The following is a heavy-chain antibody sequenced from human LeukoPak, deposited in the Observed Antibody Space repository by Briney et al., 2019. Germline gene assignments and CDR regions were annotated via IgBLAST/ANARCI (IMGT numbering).Heavy chain of an antibody. J-gene: IGHJ4*02. D-gene: IGHD6-13*01. V-gene: IGHV4-4*07. CDR1: GASISFYY. CDR2: FYTSGST. Sequence: SETLSLTCTVSGASISFYYWSWIRQPAGKGLEWIGRFYTSGSTNYNPSLKSRVTMSVDTSKNQFSLNLTSVTAADTAVYYCARGSWPLDYWGQGTLVTVSS. CDR3: ARGSWPLDY.